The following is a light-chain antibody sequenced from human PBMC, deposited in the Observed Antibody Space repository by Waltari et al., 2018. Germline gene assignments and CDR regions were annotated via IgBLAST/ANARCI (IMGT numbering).Light chain of an antibody. Sequence: QSALTQPASVSGSPGQSITISCTGTSSDVGGYNYVSWYQQHPGKAPKLMIYEVSKRPSGVSNRFSGSKSGNTASLTIPGLQAEDEADYYCSSYTSSSTPVFGGGTKLTVL. J-gene: IGLJ2*01. CDR3: SSYTSSSTPV. CDR2: EVS. CDR1: SSDVGGYNY. V-gene: IGLV2-14*01.